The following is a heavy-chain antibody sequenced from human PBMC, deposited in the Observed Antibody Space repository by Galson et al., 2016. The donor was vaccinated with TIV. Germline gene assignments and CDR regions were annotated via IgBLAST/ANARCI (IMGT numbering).Heavy chain of an antibody. J-gene: IGHJ4*02. Sequence: SGSIFSSYTIFWVRQAPGQGLEWMGRIIPIIGMTNYAQKFQGRVTITADTSTNTAYMELGSLRSEDTAIYYCARASVGAARDGGDYWGQGTLVTVSS. CDR2: IIPIIGMT. CDR1: GSIFSSYT. CDR3: ARASVGAARDGGDY. V-gene: IGHV1-69*02. D-gene: IGHD6-6*01.